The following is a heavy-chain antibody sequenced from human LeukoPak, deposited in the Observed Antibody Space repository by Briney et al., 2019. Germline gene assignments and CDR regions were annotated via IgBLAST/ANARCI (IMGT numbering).Heavy chain of an antibody. CDR1: GYTFTSYY. Sequence: ASVKVSCKASGYTFTSYYMHWVRQAPGQGLEWMGIINPSGGSTSYAQKFQGRVTMTRDTSTSTVYMELGSLRSEDTAVYYCARDAHPRNYGSGSYSHWGQGTLVTVSS. J-gene: IGHJ4*02. CDR3: ARDAHPRNYGSGSYSH. CDR2: INPSGGST. D-gene: IGHD3-10*01. V-gene: IGHV1-46*03.